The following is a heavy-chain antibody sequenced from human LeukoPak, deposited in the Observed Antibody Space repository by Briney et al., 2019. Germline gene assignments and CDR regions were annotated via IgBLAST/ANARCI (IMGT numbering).Heavy chain of an antibody. J-gene: IGHJ5*02. CDR1: GDSISSYY. Sequence: SETLSLTCTVSGDSISSYYWSWIRQSPGKGLEWIGCIYYSGTTNYNPSLRSRVSISVDTSNNQFSLKLSSVTAADTAVYYCARGGYYGSGNDFRFDPWGQGTLVTVSS. V-gene: IGHV4-59*01. CDR2: IYYSGTT. CDR3: ARGGYYGSGNDFRFDP. D-gene: IGHD3-10*01.